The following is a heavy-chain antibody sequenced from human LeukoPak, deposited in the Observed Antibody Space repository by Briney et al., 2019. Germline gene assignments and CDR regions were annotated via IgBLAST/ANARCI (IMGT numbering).Heavy chain of an antibody. Sequence: ASVKVSCKASGYTFTSYYMHWVRQAPGQGLEWMGIINPRGGGTSYAQKFQGRVTMTRDTSTSTVYMELSSLRSEDTAVYYCASERVANDCSGGSCYLGYWGQGTLVTVSS. CDR3: ASERVANDCSGGSCYLGY. CDR1: GYTFTSYY. CDR2: INPRGGGT. V-gene: IGHV1-46*03. D-gene: IGHD2-15*01. J-gene: IGHJ4*02.